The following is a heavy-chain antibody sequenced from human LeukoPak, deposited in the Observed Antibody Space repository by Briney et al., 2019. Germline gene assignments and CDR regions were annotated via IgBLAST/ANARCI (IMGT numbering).Heavy chain of an antibody. J-gene: IGHJ6*03. V-gene: IGHV3-48*01. D-gene: IGHD2-21*01. CDR2: ISSSSSTI. Sequence: GGSLRLSCADPGFTFSSNSMNRGRQAPGKGREGGSYISSSSSTIYYADSVKGRFTISRDNDKTSLYLQMNSLRAEDTAVSYCARVCGGDCNYYYYYYMDVWGKGTTVTVSS. CDR1: GFTFSSNS. CDR3: ARVCGGDCNYYYYYYMDV.